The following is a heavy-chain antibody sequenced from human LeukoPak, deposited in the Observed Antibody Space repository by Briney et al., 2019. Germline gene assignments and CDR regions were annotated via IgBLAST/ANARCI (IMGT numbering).Heavy chain of an antibody. J-gene: IGHJ4*02. CDR3: ARPYCSGGSCHDYFDY. Sequence: ASVKVSCKASGYTFTSYYMHWVRQAPGQGLEWMGLINPTGGSTGYAQKFQGRVTMTRDMSTSTDYMELSSLRSDDTAVYYCARPYCSGGSCHDYFDYWGQGTLVTVSS. CDR2: INPTGGST. V-gene: IGHV1-46*01. CDR1: GYTFTSYY. D-gene: IGHD2-15*01.